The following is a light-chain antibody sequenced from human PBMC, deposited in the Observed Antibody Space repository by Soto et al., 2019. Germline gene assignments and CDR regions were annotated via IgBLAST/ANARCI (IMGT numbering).Light chain of an antibody. CDR3: QQSGSSPLT. CDR2: GAS. CDR1: QSVSSSF. Sequence: EIVLTQSPGTLSLSPGERATLSFRASQSVSSSFLAWYQQKPGQAPRLLIYGASSRATGIPDRFSGSGSGKDFTLTISRLEPEDVAVYYCQQSGSSPLTFGGGTKVEIK. J-gene: IGKJ4*01. V-gene: IGKV3-20*01.